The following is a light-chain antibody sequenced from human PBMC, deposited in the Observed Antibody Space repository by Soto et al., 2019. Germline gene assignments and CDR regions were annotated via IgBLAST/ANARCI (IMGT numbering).Light chain of an antibody. J-gene: IGLJ1*01. V-gene: IGLV2-11*01. CDR3: CSYAGFYTSV. Sequence: LTQPRSVSGSPGQSVTISCTGTSSDVGGYKFVSWYQQHPGKAPKFMIYEVSKRPSGVPDRFSGSKSGNTAFLTISGLQAEDEADYYCCSYAGFYTSVFGTGTKLTVL. CDR2: EVS. CDR1: SSDVGGYKF.